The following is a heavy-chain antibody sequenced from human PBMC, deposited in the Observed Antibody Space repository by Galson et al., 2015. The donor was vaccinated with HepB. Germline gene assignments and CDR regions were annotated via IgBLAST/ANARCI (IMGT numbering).Heavy chain of an antibody. Sequence: SLRLSCAASGFTFSSYAMSWVRQAPGKGLEWVSAISGSGGSTYYADSVKGRFTISRDNSKNTLYLQMNSLRAEDTAVYYCARAGGCSSTSCYYAFDIWGQGTMVTVSS. V-gene: IGHV3-23*01. D-gene: IGHD2-2*01. CDR1: GFTFSSYA. CDR2: ISGSGGST. J-gene: IGHJ3*02. CDR3: ARAGGCSSTSCYYAFDI.